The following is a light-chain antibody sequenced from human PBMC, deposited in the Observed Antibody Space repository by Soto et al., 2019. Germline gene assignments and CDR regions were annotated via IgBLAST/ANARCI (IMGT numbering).Light chain of an antibody. CDR3: QSYDSSLSGLV. Sequence: QSVLTQPPSVSGAPGQRVTISCTGITSNIGAGYDVNWYQQLPGTAPKLLIYGNSNRPSGVPDRFSGSKSGTSASLAITGLQAEDEADSYCQSYDSSLSGLVFGTGTKLTVL. J-gene: IGLJ1*01. CDR1: TSNIGAGYD. V-gene: IGLV1-40*01. CDR2: GNS.